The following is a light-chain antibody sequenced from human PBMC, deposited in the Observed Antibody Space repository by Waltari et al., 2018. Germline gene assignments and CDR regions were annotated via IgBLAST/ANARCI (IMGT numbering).Light chain of an antibody. CDR1: QSLTKRY. V-gene: IGKV3-20*01. Sequence: VLTQSPGTLSLSPGERATLSCRASQSLTKRYLSWYQQKRDQAPRLLIYGASSRAAAIPDRWSGSGSGTDCTLSISSREPEDFAVYYCQQYGSSIMYTFGQGTKLEIK. CDR3: QQYGSSIMYT. CDR2: GAS. J-gene: IGKJ2*01.